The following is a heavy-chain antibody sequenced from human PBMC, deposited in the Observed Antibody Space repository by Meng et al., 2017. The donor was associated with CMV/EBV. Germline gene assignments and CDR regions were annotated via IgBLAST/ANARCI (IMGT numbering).Heavy chain of an antibody. CDR2: IYPGDSDT. D-gene: IGHD6-6*01. CDR1: GFTFSSYS. Sequence: GESLQISCAASGFTFSSYSMNWVRQAPGKGLEWMGIIYPGDSDTRYSPSFQGQVTISADKSISTAYLQWSSLKASDTAMYYCARHPVYSSSSYYYYGMDVWGQGTTVTVSS. V-gene: IGHV5-51*01. J-gene: IGHJ6*02. CDR3: ARHPVYSSSSYYYYGMDV.